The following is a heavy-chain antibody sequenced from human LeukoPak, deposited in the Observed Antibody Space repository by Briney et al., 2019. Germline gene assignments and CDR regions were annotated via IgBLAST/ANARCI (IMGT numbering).Heavy chain of an antibody. J-gene: IGHJ6*03. D-gene: IGHD6-13*01. CDR2: IRSKAYGGTT. CDR1: GFTFGDYA. Sequence: PGGSLRLSCTASGFTFGDYAMSWVRQAPGKGLEWVGFIRSKAYGGTTEYAASVKGRFTISRDDSKSIAYLQMNSLKTEDTAVYYCTRDVHRLDLVPYYYYMDVWGKGTTVTISS. CDR3: TRDVHRLDLVPYYYYMDV. V-gene: IGHV3-49*04.